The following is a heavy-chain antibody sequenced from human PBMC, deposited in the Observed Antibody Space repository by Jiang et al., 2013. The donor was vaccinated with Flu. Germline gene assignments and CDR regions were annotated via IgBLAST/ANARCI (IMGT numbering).Heavy chain of an antibody. CDR1: GFTFSSYG. J-gene: IGHJ4*02. V-gene: IGHV3-30*18. Sequence: VQLLESGGGVVQPGRSLRLSCAASGFTFSSYGMHWVRQAPGKGLEWVAVISYDGSNKYYADSVKGRFTISRDNSKNTLYLQMNSLRAEDTAVYYCAKALGVKYSSGWYYFDYWGQGTLVTVSS. CDR3: AKALGVKYSSGWYYFDY. CDR2: ISYDGSNK. D-gene: IGHD6-19*01.